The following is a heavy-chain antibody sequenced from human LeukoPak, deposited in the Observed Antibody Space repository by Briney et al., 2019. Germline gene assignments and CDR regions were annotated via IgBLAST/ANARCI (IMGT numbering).Heavy chain of an antibody. CDR1: GFTFSSYA. CDR2: ISGSGGST. V-gene: IGHV3-23*01. D-gene: IGHD4-11*01. CDR3: ARDPSLRVTLDY. J-gene: IGHJ4*02. Sequence: GGSLRLSCAASGFTFSSYAMSWVRQAPGKGLEWVSAISGSGGSTYYADSVKGRFTISRDNSKNTLYLQMNSLRVEDTAVYYCARDPSLRVTLDYWGQGTLVTVSS.